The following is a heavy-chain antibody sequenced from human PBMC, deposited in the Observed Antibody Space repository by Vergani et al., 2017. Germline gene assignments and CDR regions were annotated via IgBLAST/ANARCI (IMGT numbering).Heavy chain of an antibody. V-gene: IGHV3-48*01. J-gene: IGHJ4*02. CDR3: ARSPGFIAAAGTGDY. CDR1: GFTFSSYS. Sequence: EVQLVESGGGLVQPGVCLRLSCAASGFTFSSYSMNWVRQAPGKGLEWVSYIRSSSSTIYYADSVKGRFTISRDNAKNSLYLQMNSLRAEDTAVFYCARSPGFIAAAGTGDYWGQGTLVTVSS. CDR2: IRSSSSTI. D-gene: IGHD6-13*01.